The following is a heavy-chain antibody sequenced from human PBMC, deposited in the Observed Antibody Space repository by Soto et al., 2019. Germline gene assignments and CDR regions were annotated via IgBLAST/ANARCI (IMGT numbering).Heavy chain of an antibody. CDR3: GKFSDIEVPGMGDWFDP. CDR2: ISYDGSDK. D-gene: IGHD6-19*01. J-gene: IGHJ5*02. V-gene: IGHV3-30*18. CDR1: GFTFTSYG. Sequence: QVQLEESGGGVVQPGRSLRLSCKASGFTFTSYGMHWVRQSPGKGLEWVALISYDGSDKLYADSVEGRFTISRDNSKNTVYLQMNSLRIDDTAMYHCGKFSDIEVPGMGDWFDPWGQGTLVTVTS.